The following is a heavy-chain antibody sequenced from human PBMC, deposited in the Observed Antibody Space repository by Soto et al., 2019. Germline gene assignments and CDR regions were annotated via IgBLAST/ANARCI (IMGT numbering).Heavy chain of an antibody. D-gene: IGHD2-2*01. CDR2: IGTDGNT. CDR1: GFTFNSYA. V-gene: IGHV3-23*01. CDR3: VRKYPGTRPFDY. J-gene: IGHJ4*01. Sequence: HPSETLSLSCAASGFTFNSYAMNWVRQAPGKGLAWVSAIGTDGNTYYANSVKGRFTISRDNSRTTLYLQMNSLRVEDTALYYCVRKYPGTRPFDYWGQGTLVTVSS.